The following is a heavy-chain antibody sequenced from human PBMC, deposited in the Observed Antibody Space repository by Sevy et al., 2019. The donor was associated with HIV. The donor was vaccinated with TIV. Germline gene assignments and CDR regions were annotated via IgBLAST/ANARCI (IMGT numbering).Heavy chain of an antibody. D-gene: IGHD2-8*01. Sequence: GGSLRLSCAASGFDFSIYSMSWVRQAPGKGLEWVSTLSFGCGKIDYANSVKGRFTISRDNSKSSVYLQMNNMRVEDTAVYYCAREGCTKPHDYWGQGTLVTVSS. V-gene: IGHV3-23*01. CDR1: GFDFSIYS. CDR2: LSFGCGKI. CDR3: AREGCTKPHDY. J-gene: IGHJ4*02.